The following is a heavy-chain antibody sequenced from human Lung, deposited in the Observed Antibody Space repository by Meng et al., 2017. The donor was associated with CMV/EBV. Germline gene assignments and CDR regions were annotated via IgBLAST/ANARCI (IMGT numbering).Heavy chain of an antibody. CDR2: ISSSSSYI. Sequence: GGSLRLSCAASGFTFSSYSMNWVRQAPGKVLEWVSSISSSSSYIYYADSVKGRFTISRDNAKNSLYLQMNSLRAEDTAVYYCAWTMIVGYDYWGQGTLVTVSS. CDR3: AWTMIVGYDY. CDR1: GFTFSSYS. J-gene: IGHJ4*02. D-gene: IGHD3-22*01. V-gene: IGHV3-21*01.